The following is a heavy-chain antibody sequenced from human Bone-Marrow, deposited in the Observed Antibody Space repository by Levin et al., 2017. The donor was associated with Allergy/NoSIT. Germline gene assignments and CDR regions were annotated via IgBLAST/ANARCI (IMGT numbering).Heavy chain of an antibody. Sequence: KTSETLSLTCTVSGGSISSSSYYWGWIRQPPGKGLEWIGSIYYSGSTYYNPSLKSRVTISLDTSKNQFSLKLSSVTAADTAVYYCARRVVPGYWGYFDYWGQGTLVTVSS. CDR2: IYYSGST. J-gene: IGHJ4*02. CDR1: GGSISSSSYY. D-gene: IGHD2-2*01. V-gene: IGHV4-39*01. CDR3: ARRVVPGYWGYFDY.